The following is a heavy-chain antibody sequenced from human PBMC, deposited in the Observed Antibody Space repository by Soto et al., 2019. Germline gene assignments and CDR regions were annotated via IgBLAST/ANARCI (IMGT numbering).Heavy chain of an antibody. V-gene: IGHV4-34*01. CDR3: ARYGSGSQGYYYYYYMDV. CDR1: GGSFSGYY. CDR2: INHSGST. Sequence: PSGTLSLTFAVYGGSFSGYYWSWIRQPPGKGLEWIGEINHSGSTNYNPSLKSRVTISVDTSKNQFSLKLSSVTAADTAVYYCARYGSGSQGYYYYYYMDVWGKGTTVTVSS. J-gene: IGHJ6*03. D-gene: IGHD3-10*01.